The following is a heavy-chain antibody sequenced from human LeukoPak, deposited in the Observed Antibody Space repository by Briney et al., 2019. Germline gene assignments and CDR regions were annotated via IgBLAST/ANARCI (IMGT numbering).Heavy chain of an antibody. CDR2: INTSGDT. V-gene: IGHV4-4*07. J-gene: IGHJ4*02. D-gene: IGHD6-19*01. CDR3: ARVSSAGIWDY. Sequence: PSETLSLTCSVSGAFSTNYFWSWIRQPAGKGLEWIGRINTSGDTNYNPSLKSRVTMSVDTSKNQFSLKLSSVTAADTAVYYCARVSSAGIWDYWGQGTLVTVSS. CDR1: GAFSTNYF.